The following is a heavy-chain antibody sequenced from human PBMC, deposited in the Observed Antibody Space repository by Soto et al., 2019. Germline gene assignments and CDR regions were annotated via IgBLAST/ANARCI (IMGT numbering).Heavy chain of an antibody. Sequence: GGSLRLSCAASGFTFSSYEMNWVRQAPGKGLEWVSYISSSGSTIYYADSVKGRFTISRDNAKNSLYLQMNSLRAEDTAVYYCAREDYYGSGSYYPDSPFDYWGQGTLVTVSS. J-gene: IGHJ4*02. CDR3: AREDYYGSGSYYPDSPFDY. CDR1: GFTFSSYE. V-gene: IGHV3-48*03. D-gene: IGHD3-10*01. CDR2: ISSSGSTI.